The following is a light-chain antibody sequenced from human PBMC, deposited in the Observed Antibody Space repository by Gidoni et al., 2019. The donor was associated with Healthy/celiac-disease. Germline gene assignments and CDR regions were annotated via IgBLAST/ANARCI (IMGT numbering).Light chain of an antibody. CDR3: QQYNSWPWT. CDR1: QSVSSN. Sequence: IVMTQPPATLAVSAGERATLTCRASQSVSSNLAWYQQKPGQAPRLLIYGASTRATGIPSRFSGSGSGTEFTLTISSLQSEDFAVYYCQQYNSWPWTFGQGTKVEIK. CDR2: GAS. J-gene: IGKJ1*01. V-gene: IGKV3-15*01.